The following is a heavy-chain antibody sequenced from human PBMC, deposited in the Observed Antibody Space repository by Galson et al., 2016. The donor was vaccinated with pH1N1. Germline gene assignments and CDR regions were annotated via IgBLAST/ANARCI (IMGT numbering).Heavy chain of an antibody. V-gene: IGHV3-30*18. J-gene: IGHJ5*02. CDR3: AKPIYGSGGFDP. D-gene: IGHD3-10*01. CDR2: ISYDGSKK. Sequence: SCAASGFTFSSYGMHWVRQAPGKGLEWVAVISYDGSKKYYADSVKGRFTISRDNSKNTLYLQMNSLRAEDTAMYYCAKPIYGSGGFDPWGQGTLVTVSS. CDR1: GFTFSSYG.